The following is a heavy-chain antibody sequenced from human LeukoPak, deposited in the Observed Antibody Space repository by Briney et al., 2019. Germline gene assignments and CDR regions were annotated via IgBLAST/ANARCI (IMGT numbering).Heavy chain of an antibody. Sequence: PSQTLSLTCTVSGGSINNGDYYWSWIRQPPGKGLEWFVYTYDDGSTFYNPSLKSRVTISIDTSKNQFSLNLRSVTAADTAVYYCVRLTGSGEVFDYWGQGTLVTVSS. V-gene: IGHV4-30-4*01. J-gene: IGHJ4*02. CDR2: TYDDGST. CDR3: VRLTGSGEVFDY. CDR1: GGSINNGDYY. D-gene: IGHD2-15*01.